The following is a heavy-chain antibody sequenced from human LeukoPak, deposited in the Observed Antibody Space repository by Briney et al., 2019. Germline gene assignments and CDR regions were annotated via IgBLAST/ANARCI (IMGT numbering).Heavy chain of an antibody. Sequence: SVKVSCKASGFTFTSSAMQWVRQARGQRLEWIGWIVVGSGNTNYAQKFQGRVTITADESTSTAYMELSSLRSEDTAVYYCARGEIYYDSSGYRGGADYWGQGTLVTVSS. CDR3: ARGEIYYDSSGYRGGADY. J-gene: IGHJ4*02. V-gene: IGHV1-58*02. D-gene: IGHD3-22*01. CDR1: GFTFTSSA. CDR2: IVVGSGNT.